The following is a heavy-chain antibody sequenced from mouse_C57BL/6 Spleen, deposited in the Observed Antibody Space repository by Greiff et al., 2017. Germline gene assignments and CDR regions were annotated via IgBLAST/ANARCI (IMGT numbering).Heavy chain of an antibody. V-gene: IGHV1-69*01. D-gene: IGHD1-1*01. CDR3: ARRGLLYFDY. Sequence: QVQLQQPGAELVMPGASVKLSCKASGYTFTSYWMHWVKQRPGQGLEWIGEIDPSDSYTNYNQKFKGKSTLTVDKSSSTAYMQLSSLTSEDSAVYYCARRGLLYFDYWGQGTTLTVSS. CDR1: GYTFTSYW. CDR2: IDPSDSYT. J-gene: IGHJ2*01.